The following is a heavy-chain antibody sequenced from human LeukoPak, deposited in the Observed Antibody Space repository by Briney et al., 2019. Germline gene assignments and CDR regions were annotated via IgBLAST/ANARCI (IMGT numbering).Heavy chain of an antibody. D-gene: IGHD1-1*01. CDR3: ARDTNDAFDI. J-gene: IGHJ3*02. CDR2: IYYSGST. Sequence: SETLSLTCTVSGGSISSYYWSWIRQPPGKGLEWIGYIYYSGSTNYNPSLKSRVTISVDTSKNQFSLKLSSVTAADTAVYYCARDTNDAFDIWGQGTMVTLSS. V-gene: IGHV4-59*01. CDR1: GGSISSYY.